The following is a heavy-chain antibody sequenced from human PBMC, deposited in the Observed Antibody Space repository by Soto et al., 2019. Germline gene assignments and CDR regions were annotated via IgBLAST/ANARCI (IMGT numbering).Heavy chain of an antibody. CDR3: TRAGILTTPYYFDY. CDR1: GFTFSDSA. V-gene: IGHV3-72*01. Sequence: PGGSLRLSCAASGFTFSDSAIYWVRQASGKGLEWVGRIRNKANSYTTEYAASVKGRFTISRDDSKSSLYLQMNSLRTEDTAMYYCTRAGILTTPYYFDYWGRGTLVTVSS. CDR2: IRNKANSYTT. J-gene: IGHJ4*02. D-gene: IGHD4-4*01.